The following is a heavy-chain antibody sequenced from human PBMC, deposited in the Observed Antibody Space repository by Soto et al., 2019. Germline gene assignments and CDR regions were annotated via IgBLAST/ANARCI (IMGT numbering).Heavy chain of an antibody. CDR2: IYGHDDN. CDR1: GFSLSTSGVG. D-gene: IGHD3-22*01. J-gene: IGHJ4*02. V-gene: IGHV2-5*01. CDR3: AHSDTTGNYPKTLAY. Sequence: QTTLKESGPTLVKPTEPLTLTCSFSGFSLSTSGVGVGWIRQPPGKALQWLPLIYGHDDNRYSPSLKTRLSINIYTSKNPVALTMTSMTAKDTAINYCAHSDTTGNYPKTLAYWSQET.